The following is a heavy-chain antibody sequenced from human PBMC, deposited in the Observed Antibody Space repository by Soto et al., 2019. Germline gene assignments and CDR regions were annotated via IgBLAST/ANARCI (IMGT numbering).Heavy chain of an antibody. CDR3: AKVPREVAWLLDLDYGDY. CDR1: GFTFDTNG. CDR2: ISAGGGTT. Sequence: EVQLLDSGGGLVQPGGSLRLSCAASGFTFDTNGMTWVRQVPGKGLEWVSAISAGGGTTYYADPVKGRFTISRDNSKNMMYLQMDSLRAEDTAVYYCAKVPREVAWLLDLDYGDYVGQGTPVTVSS. J-gene: IGHJ4*02. V-gene: IGHV3-23*01. D-gene: IGHD3-9*01.